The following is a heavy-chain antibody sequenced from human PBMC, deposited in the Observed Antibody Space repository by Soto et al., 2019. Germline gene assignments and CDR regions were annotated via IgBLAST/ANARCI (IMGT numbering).Heavy chain of an antibody. CDR2: IYYSGST. CDR1: GGSISSYY. V-gene: IGHV4-59*01. Sequence: QVQLQESGPGLVKPSETLSLTCTVSGGSISSYYWSWIRQPPGKGLEWIGYIYYSGSTNYNPSLMSRVTISVDTSKNQFSLKLSSVTAADTAVYYCARHTVTWYFDYWGQGTLVTVSS. CDR3: ARHTVTWYFDY. J-gene: IGHJ4*02. D-gene: IGHD4-17*01.